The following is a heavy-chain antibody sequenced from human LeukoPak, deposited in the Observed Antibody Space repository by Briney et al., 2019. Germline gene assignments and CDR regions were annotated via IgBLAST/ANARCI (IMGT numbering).Heavy chain of an antibody. CDR3: ARASIILSAFDI. Sequence: PSETLSLTCAVSGGSISIGGYSWSWIRQPPGKGLEWIGYIYHSGSTYYNPSLKSRVTISVDRSKNQFSLKLSSVTAADTAVYYCARASIILSAFDIWGQGTMVTVSS. V-gene: IGHV4-30-2*01. CDR1: GGSISIGGYS. J-gene: IGHJ3*02. CDR2: IYHSGST. D-gene: IGHD5-12*01.